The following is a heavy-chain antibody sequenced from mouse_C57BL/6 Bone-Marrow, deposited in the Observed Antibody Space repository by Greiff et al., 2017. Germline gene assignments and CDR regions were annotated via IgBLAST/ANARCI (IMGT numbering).Heavy chain of an antibody. CDR1: GFTFSSYT. Sequence: DVQLQESGGGLVKPGGSLKLSCAASGFTFSSYTMSWVRQTPEKRLQWVAAISGGGGNTYYPHSVKGRFTISRENDKNFLDLQTSSLRSEDTDLYYWYTPVTTLLATKYFDVWGTGTTVTVSS. CDR2: ISGGGGNT. V-gene: IGHV5-9*01. J-gene: IGHJ1*03. CDR3: YTPVTTLLATKYFDV. D-gene: IGHD1-1*01.